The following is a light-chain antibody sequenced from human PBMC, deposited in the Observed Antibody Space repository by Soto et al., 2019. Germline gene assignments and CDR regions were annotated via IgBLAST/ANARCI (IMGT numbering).Light chain of an antibody. CDR3: SSYTSSSTLVV. CDR1: SSDVGGYNY. CDR2: EVS. Sequence: QSALTQPASVSGSPGQSITIFCTGISSDVGGYNYVSWYQQHPGKAPKLMIYEVSNRPSGVSNRFSGSKSGNTASLTISGLQAEDEADYYCSSYTSSSTLVVFGGGTQLTVL. V-gene: IGLV2-14*01. J-gene: IGLJ2*01.